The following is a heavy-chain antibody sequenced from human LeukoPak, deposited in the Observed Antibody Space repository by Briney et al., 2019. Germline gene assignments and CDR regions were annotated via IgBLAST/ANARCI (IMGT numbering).Heavy chain of an antibody. CDR2: ISSSSSYI. D-gene: IGHD3-22*01. CDR1: GFTFSSYS. Sequence: GGSLRLSCAASGFTFSSYSMNWVRQAPGKGLEWVSSISSSSSYIYYADSAKGRFTISRDNAKNSLYLQMNSLRAEDTAVYYCARDFHDSSGYFDFDYWGQGTLVTVSS. J-gene: IGHJ4*02. CDR3: ARDFHDSSGYFDFDY. V-gene: IGHV3-21*01.